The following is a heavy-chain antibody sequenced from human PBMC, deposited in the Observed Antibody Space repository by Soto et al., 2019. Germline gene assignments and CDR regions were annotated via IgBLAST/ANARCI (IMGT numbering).Heavy chain of an antibody. Sequence: GGSLRLSCAASGFTFSSYGMHWVRQAPGRGLEWVAVISYDGSNKYYADSVKGRFTISRDNSKNTLYLQMNSLRAEDTAVYYCARIAAAGHDAFDIWGQGTMVTVSS. CDR1: GFTFSSYG. CDR2: ISYDGSNK. CDR3: ARIAAAGHDAFDI. D-gene: IGHD6-13*01. V-gene: IGHV3-30*03. J-gene: IGHJ3*02.